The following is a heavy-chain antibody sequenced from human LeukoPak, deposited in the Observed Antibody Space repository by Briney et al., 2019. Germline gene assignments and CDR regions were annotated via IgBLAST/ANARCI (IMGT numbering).Heavy chain of an antibody. D-gene: IGHD6-13*01. CDR3: ARVRTSIAAAGAPWFDP. V-gene: IGHV1-2*02. CDR2: INPNSGGT. Sequence: ASVQVSCKASGYTFTGYYMHWVRQAPGQGLEWMGWINPNSGGTNYAQKFQGRVTMTRDTSISTAYMELSRLRSDDTAVYYCARVRTSIAAAGAPWFDPWGQGTLVTVSS. J-gene: IGHJ5*02. CDR1: GYTFTGYY.